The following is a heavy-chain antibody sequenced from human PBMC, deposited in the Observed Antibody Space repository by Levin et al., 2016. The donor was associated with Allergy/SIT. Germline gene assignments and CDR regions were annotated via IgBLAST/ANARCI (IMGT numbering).Heavy chain of an antibody. J-gene: IGHJ4*02. D-gene: IGHD6-6*01. Sequence: WVRQAPGQGLEWMGWISAYNGNTNYAQKLQGRVTMTTDTSTSTAYMELRSLRSDDTAVYYCARMYSSSSRALGYWGQGTLVTVSS. CDR2: ISAYNGNT. V-gene: IGHV1-18*01. CDR3: ARMYSSSSRALGY.